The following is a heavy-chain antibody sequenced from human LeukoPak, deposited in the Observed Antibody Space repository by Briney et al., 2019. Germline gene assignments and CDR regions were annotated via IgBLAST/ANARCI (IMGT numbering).Heavy chain of an antibody. Sequence: GGSLRLSCAASGFTFSSYWMSWVRQAPGKGLEWVANIKQDGSDKYYVDSVKGRFTISRDNAKNSLYLQMNSLRAEDTAVYYCAKGGYGDYDSVLFYFDYWGQGTLVTVSS. CDR1: GFTFSSYW. CDR2: IKQDGSDK. J-gene: IGHJ4*02. D-gene: IGHD4-17*01. CDR3: AKGGYGDYDSVLFYFDY. V-gene: IGHV3-7*01.